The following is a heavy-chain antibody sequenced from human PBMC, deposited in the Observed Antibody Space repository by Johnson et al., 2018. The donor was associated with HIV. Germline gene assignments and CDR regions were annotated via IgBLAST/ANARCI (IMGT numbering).Heavy chain of an antibody. J-gene: IGHJ3*01. CDR3: ARDLGRPDAFDV. CDR2: ISVSGDST. V-gene: IGHV3-23*04. Sequence: VQLVESGGGVVRPGGSLRLSCAASGFTFDDYAMHWVRQSPGKGLEWVSTISVSGDSTYYADSVKGRFTISREKSKNTLYVQMNSLRVEDTAVYYCARDLGRPDAFDVWGQGTMVTVSS. D-gene: IGHD2-15*01. CDR1: GFTFDDYA.